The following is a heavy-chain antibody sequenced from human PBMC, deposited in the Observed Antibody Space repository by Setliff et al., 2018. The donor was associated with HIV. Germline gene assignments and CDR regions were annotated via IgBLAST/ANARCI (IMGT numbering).Heavy chain of an antibody. CDR3: ARDRFDTIFGVVAYYYYYMDV. J-gene: IGHJ6*03. CDR2: IYTSGST. Sequence: SETLSFTCTVSGGPISSYYWSWIRQPAGKGLEWIGRIYTSGSTNYNPSLKSRVTMSVDTSKNQFSLKLSSVTAADTAVYYCARDRFDTIFGVVAYYYYYMDVWGKGTTVTVSS. V-gene: IGHV4-4*07. CDR1: GGPISSYY. D-gene: IGHD3-3*01.